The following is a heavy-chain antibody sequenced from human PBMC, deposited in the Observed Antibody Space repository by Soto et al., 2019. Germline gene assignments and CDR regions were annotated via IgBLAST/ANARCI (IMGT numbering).Heavy chain of an antibody. CDR2: IKSKTDGGTT. CDR3: TTVDGDYACPDY. V-gene: IGHV3-15*01. D-gene: IGHD4-17*01. Sequence: EVQLVESGGGLVKPGGSLRLSCAASGFTFSNAWMSWVRQAPGKGLEWVGRIKSKTDGGTTDYAAPVKGRFTISRDDSKNTLYMQINSLKTEDTAVYYCTTVDGDYACPDYWGQGTLVTVSS. CDR1: GFTFSNAW. J-gene: IGHJ4*02.